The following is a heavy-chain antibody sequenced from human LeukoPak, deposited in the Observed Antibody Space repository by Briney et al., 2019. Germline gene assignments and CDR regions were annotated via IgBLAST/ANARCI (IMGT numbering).Heavy chain of an antibody. V-gene: IGHV5-51*01. D-gene: IGHD5-18*01. Sequence: GESLKISCNASGYSLTYYWIVWVRQMPGKGLEWMGIVYPGDSQTEYSPSFQGQVTISVDKSISTAYLQWNSLQASDTAMYYCARRGYKYGGDYGMDVWGQGTTVTVSS. CDR2: VYPGDSQT. CDR1: GYSLTYYW. CDR3: ARRGYKYGGDYGMDV. J-gene: IGHJ6*02.